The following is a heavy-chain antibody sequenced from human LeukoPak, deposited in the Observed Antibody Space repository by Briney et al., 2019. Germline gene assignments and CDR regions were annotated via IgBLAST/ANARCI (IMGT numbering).Heavy chain of an antibody. CDR3: AKDRRFGELSYAFDI. Sequence: GGSLRLCCAASGFTFSSYAMGWVRKAPGKGLEWVSAISGSGGSTYYADSVKGRFTISRDNSKNTLYLQMNSLRAEDTTVYYCAKDRRFGELSYAFDIWGQGTMVTVSS. CDR1: GFTFSSYA. V-gene: IGHV3-23*01. D-gene: IGHD3-10*01. J-gene: IGHJ3*02. CDR2: ISGSGGST.